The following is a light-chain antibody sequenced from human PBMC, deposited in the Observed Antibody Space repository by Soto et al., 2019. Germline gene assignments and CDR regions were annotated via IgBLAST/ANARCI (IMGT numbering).Light chain of an antibody. CDR2: TAS. CDR3: QQSYSTPIS. J-gene: IGKJ5*01. V-gene: IGKV1-39*01. Sequence: DIQMTQSPSSLSASDGDTVTITCRASQSISSHLNWYQQKPGKAPNLLMYTASNLQSGVPSRFSGSVSGTDFTLTISSLQPEDFATYYCQQSYSTPISFGQGTRLEIK. CDR1: QSISSH.